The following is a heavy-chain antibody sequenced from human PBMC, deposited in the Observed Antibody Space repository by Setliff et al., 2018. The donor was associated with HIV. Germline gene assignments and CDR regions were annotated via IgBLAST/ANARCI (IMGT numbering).Heavy chain of an antibody. D-gene: IGHD2-15*01. CDR3: AKGGGYLDF. CDR2: INPTGGGP. V-gene: IGHV1-46*01. CDR1: GYTFTDHY. Sequence: ASVKVSCKASGYTFTDHYIHWVRQAPGQGLQWMGLINPTGGGPRYAQKFRGRLTMSSDTSTSTVFMELSSLRSEDTAVYYCAKGGGYLDFWGQGTPVTVSS. J-gene: IGHJ4*02.